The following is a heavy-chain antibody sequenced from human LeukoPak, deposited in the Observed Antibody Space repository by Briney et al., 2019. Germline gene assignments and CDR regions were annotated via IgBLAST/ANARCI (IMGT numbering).Heavy chain of an antibody. CDR1: GFTFGSYA. CDR3: ARVEGGYSSGWYPLDY. D-gene: IGHD6-19*01. V-gene: IGHV3-30*04. CDR2: ISYDGRKQ. J-gene: IGHJ4*02. Sequence: GGSLRLSCAASGFTFGSYAMHWVRQAPGKGLEWVALISYDGRKQEYGASVKGRFTISRDNAKNSLYLQMNSLRAEDTAMYYCARVEGGYSSGWYPLDYWGQGTLITVSS.